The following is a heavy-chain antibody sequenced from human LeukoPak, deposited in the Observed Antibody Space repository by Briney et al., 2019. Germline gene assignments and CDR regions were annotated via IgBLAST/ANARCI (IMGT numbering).Heavy chain of an antibody. Sequence: PGGSLRLSCAASGFTFSTYWMSWVRQAPGKGLEWVANIKQDGSEKYYVDSVKGRFTISRDNAKNTLYLQMNSLRAEDTAVYYCASLPGGVYYDSSGYFHFDIWGQGTMVTVSS. D-gene: IGHD3-22*01. J-gene: IGHJ3*02. CDR1: GFTFSTYW. V-gene: IGHV3-7*01. CDR2: IKQDGSEK. CDR3: ASLPGGVYYDSSGYFHFDI.